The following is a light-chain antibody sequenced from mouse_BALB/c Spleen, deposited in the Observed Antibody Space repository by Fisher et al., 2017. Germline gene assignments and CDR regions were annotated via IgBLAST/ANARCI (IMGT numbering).Light chain of an antibody. CDR3: QQWSSYPPIFT. CDR1: SSVSY. Sequence: IVLTQSTAIMSASPGEEITLTCSASSSVSYMHWYQQKSGTSPKRWIYDASKLASGVPARFSGSGSGTSYSLTISRMEAEDAATYYCQQWSSYPPIFTFGSGTKLEI. J-gene: IGKJ4*01. CDR2: DAS. V-gene: IGKV4-59*01.